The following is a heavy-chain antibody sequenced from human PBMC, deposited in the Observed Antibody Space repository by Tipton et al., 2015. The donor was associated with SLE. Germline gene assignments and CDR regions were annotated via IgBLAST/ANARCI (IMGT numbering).Heavy chain of an antibody. CDR3: ARRGVVVTH. V-gene: IGHV4-34*01. Sequence: LRLSCAVYGGSFSGYYWSWIRQPPGKGLEWIGEINHSGSTNYNPSLKSRVTISVDTSKNQFSLKLSSVTAADTAVYYCARRGVVVTHWGQGTLVTVSS. J-gene: IGHJ4*02. CDR1: GGSFSGYY. D-gene: IGHD3-22*01. CDR2: INHSGST.